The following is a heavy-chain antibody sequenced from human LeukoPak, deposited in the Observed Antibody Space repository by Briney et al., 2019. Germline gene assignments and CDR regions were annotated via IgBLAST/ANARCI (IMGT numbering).Heavy chain of an antibody. CDR3: AVSRIVGAVDVFDM. CDR1: GFTVSSNY. D-gene: IGHD1-26*01. J-gene: IGHJ3*02. V-gene: IGHV3-66*01. Sequence: GGSLRLSCAASGFTVSSNYMSWVRQAPGKGLEWVSVIYSGGNTYYADSVKGRFTISRDNSKNTVSLQMNSLRGEDTAVYFCAVSRIVGAVDVFDMWGQGTMVTVSS. CDR2: IYSGGNT.